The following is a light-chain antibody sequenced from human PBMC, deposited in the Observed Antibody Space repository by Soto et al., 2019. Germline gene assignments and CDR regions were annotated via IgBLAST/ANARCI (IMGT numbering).Light chain of an antibody. CDR3: QQRSNWPT. CDR1: QSLSSY. J-gene: IGKJ3*01. V-gene: IGKV3-11*01. Sequence: EIVLTQSPATLSLSPGERATLSCRASQSLSSYLAWYQQKPGQAPRLLIYDASNRATGIPARFSGSGSGTDFTLTINSLEPEDFAVYYCQQRSNWPTFGPGTKVDIK. CDR2: DAS.